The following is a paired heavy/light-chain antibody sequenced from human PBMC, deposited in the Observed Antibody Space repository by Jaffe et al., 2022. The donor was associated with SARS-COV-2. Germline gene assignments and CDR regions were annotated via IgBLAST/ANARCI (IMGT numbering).Heavy chain of an antibody. CDR1: GYTFTDYY. CDR3: VVHWGSGWYFDL. D-gene: IGHD6-19*01. J-gene: IGHJ4*02. V-gene: IGHV1-2*02. Sequence: QARLVQSGTEVKKPGASVKVSCKASGYTFTDYYMHWVRQAPGQGLEWMGWINPNSGVINHAQTFQGRVTMTRDTSITTVYMELSSLRSDDAAVYYCVVHWGSGWYFDLWGQGTLVTVSS. CDR2: INPNSGVI.
Light chain of an antibody. CDR1: QSVTSSQ. CDR2: GAS. V-gene: IGKV3-20*01. Sequence: EIVLTQSPGSLSLSPGERATLSCRASQSVTSSQLAWYQQKPGQAPRLLIYGASTRAKGIPDRFSGSGSGTDFTLTISRLEPEDFAVYYCQQFGTLPPQLTFGGGTKVEIK. J-gene: IGKJ4*01. CDR3: QQFGTLPPQLT.